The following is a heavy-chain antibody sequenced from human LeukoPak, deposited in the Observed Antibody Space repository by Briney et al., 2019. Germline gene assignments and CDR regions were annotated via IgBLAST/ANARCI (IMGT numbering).Heavy chain of an antibody. D-gene: IGHD6-13*01. V-gene: IGHV4-59*01. Sequence: SETLCLTCTVSGGSISGYYWSWIRQPPGKGLEWIGYIYYSGSTNYNPSLKSRVTISVDTSKNQFSLKLSSVTAADTAVYYCARGCSAGTPYNWFDPWGQGTLVSVSS. J-gene: IGHJ5*02. CDR1: GGSISGYY. CDR3: ARGCSAGTPYNWFDP. CDR2: IYYSGST.